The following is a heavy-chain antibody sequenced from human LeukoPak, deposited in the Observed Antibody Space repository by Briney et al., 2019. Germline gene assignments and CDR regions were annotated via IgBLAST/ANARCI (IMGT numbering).Heavy chain of an antibody. J-gene: IGHJ4*02. CDR1: GGSFSGYY. CDR3: ARGSPEVGYNY. D-gene: IGHD5-24*01. V-gene: IGHV4-34*01. Sequence: KTSETLSLTCAVYGGSFSGYYWSWIRQPPGKGLEWIGEINHSGSTNYNPSLKSRVTISVDTSKNQFSLKLSSVTAADTAVYYCARGSPEVGYNYWGQGTLVTVSS. CDR2: INHSGST.